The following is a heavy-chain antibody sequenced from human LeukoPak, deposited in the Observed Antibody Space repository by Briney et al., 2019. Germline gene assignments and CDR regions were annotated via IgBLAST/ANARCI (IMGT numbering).Heavy chain of an antibody. D-gene: IGHD5-18*01. CDR1: GFTFSDYY. CDR2: ISSSGSTI. J-gene: IGHJ6*02. V-gene: IGHV3-11*01. CDR3: ARDTVRGGGYSYGYGYYYYGMDV. Sequence: GGSLRLSCAASGFTFSDYYMSWIRQAPGKGLEWVSYISSSGSTIYYADSVKGRFTISRDKAKNSLYLQMNSLRAEDTAVYYCARDTVRGGGYSYGYGYYYYGMDVWGQGTTVTVSS.